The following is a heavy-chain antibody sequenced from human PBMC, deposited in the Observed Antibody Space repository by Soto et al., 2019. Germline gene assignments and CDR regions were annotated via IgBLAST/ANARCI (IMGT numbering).Heavy chain of an antibody. CDR1: GGSISSSSYY. V-gene: IGHV4-39*01. CDR2: IYYSGST. CDR3: ARPTPGVYYDFWSGYYDALDI. J-gene: IGHJ3*02. D-gene: IGHD3-3*01. Sequence: SETLSLTCTVSGGSISSSSYYWGWIRQPPGKGLEWIGSIYYSGSTYYNPSLKSRVTISVDTSKNQFSLKLSSVTAADTAVYYCARPTPGVYYDFWSGYYDALDIWGQGTMVTVSS.